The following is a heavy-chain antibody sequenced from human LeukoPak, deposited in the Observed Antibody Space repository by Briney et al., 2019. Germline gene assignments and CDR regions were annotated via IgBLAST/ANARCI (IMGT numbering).Heavy chain of an antibody. CDR1: GFTFSNYA. Sequence: GGSLRLSCAAAGFTFSNYAMTWVRQAPGRGLEWVSSISGSGGSTYYTDSVKGRFTISRDNSKNTLYLQMYSLRAEDTAVYYCAKVEGASKASVYWGQGALVTVSS. CDR2: ISGSGGST. CDR3: AKVEGASKASVY. J-gene: IGHJ4*02. V-gene: IGHV3-23*01. D-gene: IGHD1-1*01.